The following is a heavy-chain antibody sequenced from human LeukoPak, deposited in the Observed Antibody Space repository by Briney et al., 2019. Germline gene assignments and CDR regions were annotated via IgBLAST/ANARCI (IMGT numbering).Heavy chain of an antibody. CDR2: IIPIFGTA. D-gene: IGHD3-22*01. V-gene: IGHV1-69*05. CDR1: GGTFSNYA. CDR3: ARAYTSYYPEFDP. J-gene: IGHJ5*02. Sequence: SVKVSCKASGGTFSNYAINWVRQAPGQGLEWMGGIIPIFGTANYAQKLQGRVTMTTDTSTSTAYMELRSLRSDDTAVYYCARAYTSYYPEFDPWGQGTLVTVSS.